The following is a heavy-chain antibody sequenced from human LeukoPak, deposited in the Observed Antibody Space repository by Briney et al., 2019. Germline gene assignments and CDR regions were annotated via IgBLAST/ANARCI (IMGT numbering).Heavy chain of an antibody. CDR2: ITWNSGTI. Sequence: GRSLRLSCAASGFTFDDYAMHWVRQGPGKGLEWVSGITWNSGTIGYADSVKGRFTISRDNAKNSLYLQMKSLRAEDTALYYCAKDVTGTGAFDIWGQGTMVTVSS. CDR3: AKDVTGTGAFDI. J-gene: IGHJ3*02. CDR1: GFTFDDYA. D-gene: IGHD1-7*01. V-gene: IGHV3-9*01.